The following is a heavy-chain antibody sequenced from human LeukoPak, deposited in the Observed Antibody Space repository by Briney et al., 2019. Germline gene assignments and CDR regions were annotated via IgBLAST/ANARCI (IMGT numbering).Heavy chain of an antibody. D-gene: IGHD3-10*01. Sequence: GASVKVSCKASGYTFTGYYMHWVRQAPGQGLEWMGWINPNSGGTNYAQKFQGRVTMTRDTSISTAYMELSRLRSDDTAVYYCARAKSRGVIITSPLGYWGQGTLVTVSS. CDR1: GYTFTGYY. J-gene: IGHJ4*02. CDR3: ARAKSRGVIITSPLGY. V-gene: IGHV1-2*02. CDR2: INPNSGGT.